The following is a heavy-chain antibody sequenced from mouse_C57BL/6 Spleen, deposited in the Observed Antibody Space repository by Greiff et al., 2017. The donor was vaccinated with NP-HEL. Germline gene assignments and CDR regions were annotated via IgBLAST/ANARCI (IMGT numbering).Heavy chain of an antibody. CDR1: GFTFSDYY. CDR3: ARERGDYDHYAMDY. CDR2: INYDGSST. J-gene: IGHJ4*01. D-gene: IGHD2-4*01. V-gene: IGHV5-16*01. Sequence: EVKLVESEGGLVQPGSSMKLSCTASGFTFSDYYMAWVRQVPEKGLEWVANINYDGSSTYYLDSLKSRFIISRDNAKNILYLQMSSLKSEDTATYYWARERGDYDHYAMDYWGQGTSVTVSS.